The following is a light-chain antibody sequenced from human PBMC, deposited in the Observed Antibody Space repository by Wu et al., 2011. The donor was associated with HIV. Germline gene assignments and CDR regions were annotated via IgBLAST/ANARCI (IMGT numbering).Light chain of an antibody. J-gene: IGKJ1*01. Sequence: DIQLTQSPSFLSASIGDRVTITCRASQGISSYLVWYQQKPGKAPKLLIYAASTLQSGVPSRFSGSGSGTDFTLTISSLQPEDVATYYCQKYNTAPWTFGQGTKV. CDR3: QKYNTAPWT. CDR1: QGISSY. CDR2: AAS. V-gene: IGKV1-27*01.